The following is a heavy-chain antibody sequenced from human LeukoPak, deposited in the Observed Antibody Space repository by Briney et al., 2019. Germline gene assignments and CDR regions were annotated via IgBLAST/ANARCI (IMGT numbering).Heavy chain of an antibody. CDR2: ISTSGSSI. CDR3: ARDATTELGTVYMDI. Sequence: GGSLRLSCAASGFTFSTYEINWVRQAPGKGLEWLSHISTSGSSIHYADSVKGRFTISRDNAKNSLYLQMNSLRVEDTAVYCARDATTELGTVYMDIWGKGTTVTISS. V-gene: IGHV3-48*03. CDR1: GFTFSTYE. D-gene: IGHD4-17*01. J-gene: IGHJ6*03.